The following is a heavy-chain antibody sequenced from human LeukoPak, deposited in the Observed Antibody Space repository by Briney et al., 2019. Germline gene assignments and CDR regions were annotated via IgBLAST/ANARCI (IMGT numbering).Heavy chain of an antibody. J-gene: IGHJ4*02. CDR1: GFTFYSYA. V-gene: IGHV3-21*01. CDR3: ARVLEAASFDY. Sequence: PGGSLRLSCAASGFTFYSYAMNWVRLAPGKGLEWVSSISSSSRYIYFADSLKGRFTISRDNAKNSLYLQMNSLRAEDTAVYYCARVLEAASFDYWGQGILVTVSS. CDR2: ISSSSRYI. D-gene: IGHD6-25*01.